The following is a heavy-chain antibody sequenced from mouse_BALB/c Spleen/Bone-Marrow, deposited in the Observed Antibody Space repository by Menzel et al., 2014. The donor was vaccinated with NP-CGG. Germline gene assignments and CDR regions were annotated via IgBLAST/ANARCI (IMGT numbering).Heavy chain of an antibody. Sequence: DVKLVESGPGLVIPSQSLSLTCSVTGYSIXNNYYCNWIRQFPGNKLEWMGYIKYDSTNNYNPSLKNRISITRDTSKNQLFLKLNTVTTEDTATYYCARDDGSTYGGDYFDYWGQGTTLTVSS. D-gene: IGHD1-1*01. CDR1: GYSIXNNYY. V-gene: IGHV3-6*02. CDR2: IKYDSTN. J-gene: IGHJ2*01. CDR3: ARDDGSTYGGDYFDY.